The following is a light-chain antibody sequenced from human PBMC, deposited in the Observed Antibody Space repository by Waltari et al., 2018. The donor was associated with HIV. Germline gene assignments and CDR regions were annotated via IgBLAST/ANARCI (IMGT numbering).Light chain of an antibody. CDR2: DAS. Sequence: DIQMTQSPSSLSASVGDRVTITCQASRDISNHLNWYQQKPGTAPQLLIYDASNVETGIPSRFSGSGSGTEFTLTITNLQPEDFATYFCQQSFDVPLVFGPGTRVD. CDR1: RDISNH. CDR3: QQSFDVPLV. J-gene: IGKJ3*01. V-gene: IGKV1-33*01.